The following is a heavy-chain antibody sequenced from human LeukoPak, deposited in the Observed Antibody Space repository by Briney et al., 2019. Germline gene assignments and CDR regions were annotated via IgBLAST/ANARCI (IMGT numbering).Heavy chain of an antibody. V-gene: IGHV4-59*08. D-gene: IGHD6-13*01. CDR3: ARHTDSSSWPIDY. J-gene: IGHJ4*02. CDR2: IYYSGST. Sequence: PSETLSLTCTVSGGSISSYYWSWIRQPPGKGLEWIGYIYYSGSTNYNPSLKSRVTISVDTSKNQFSLKLSSVTAADTAVYYCARHTDSSSWPIDYWGQGTLVTVSS. CDR1: GGSISSYY.